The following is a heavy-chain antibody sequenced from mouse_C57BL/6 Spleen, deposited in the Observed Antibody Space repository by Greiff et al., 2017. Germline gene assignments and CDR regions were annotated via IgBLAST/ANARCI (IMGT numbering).Heavy chain of an antibody. CDR3: ARDGDYYGSAMDY. J-gene: IGHJ4*01. D-gene: IGHD1-1*01. CDR2: SRNKANDYTT. V-gene: IGHV7-1*01. CDR1: GFTFSDFY. Sequence: EVKLMESGGGLVQSGRSLRLSCATSGFTFSDFYMEWVRQAPGKGLEWIAASRNKANDYTTEYSASVKGRFIVSRDTSQSILYLQMNALRAEDTAIYYCARDGDYYGSAMDYWGQGTSVTVSS.